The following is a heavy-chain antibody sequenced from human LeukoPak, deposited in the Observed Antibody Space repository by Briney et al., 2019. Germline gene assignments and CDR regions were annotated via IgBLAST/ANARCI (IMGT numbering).Heavy chain of an antibody. CDR3: AKVRYSGYRMAIPRNYFDY. D-gene: IGHD5-12*01. CDR1: GFTFSSYG. CDR2: ISGSGGST. V-gene: IGHV3-23*01. Sequence: GGTLRLSCAASGFTFSSYGMSWVRQAPGKGLEWVSAISGSGGSTYYADSVKGRFTISRDNSKNTLYLQMNSLRAEDTAVYYCAKVRYSGYRMAIPRNYFDYWGQGTLVTVSS. J-gene: IGHJ4*02.